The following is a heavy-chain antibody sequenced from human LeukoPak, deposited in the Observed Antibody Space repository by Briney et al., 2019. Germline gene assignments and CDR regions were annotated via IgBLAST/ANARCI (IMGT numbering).Heavy chain of an antibody. J-gene: IGHJ4*02. D-gene: IGHD2/OR15-2a*01. Sequence: GGSLRLSCAASGFTFSSYAMSWVHQAPGKGLEWVSSISGDGRGTYYADSVKGRFTISRDNSKNTVSLQMNSLRAEDTALYYCAKALLSDYSTSGDYWGQGTLVTVSS. CDR1: GFTFSSYA. V-gene: IGHV3-23*01. CDR3: AKALLSDYSTSGDY. CDR2: ISGDGRGT.